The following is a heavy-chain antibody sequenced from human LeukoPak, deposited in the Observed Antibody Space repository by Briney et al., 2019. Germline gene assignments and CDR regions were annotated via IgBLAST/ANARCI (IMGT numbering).Heavy chain of an antibody. CDR1: GFTFSSYW. CDR2: IASDGSST. V-gene: IGHV3-74*01. CDR3: VKVPFDP. Sequence: GGSLRLSCAASGFTFSSYWMYWVRQAPGKGLVWVSRIASDGSSTTYADSVKGRFTISRDNSKNTLYLQMNTLRGEDTAVYYCVKVPFDPWGQGTLVTVSS. J-gene: IGHJ5*02.